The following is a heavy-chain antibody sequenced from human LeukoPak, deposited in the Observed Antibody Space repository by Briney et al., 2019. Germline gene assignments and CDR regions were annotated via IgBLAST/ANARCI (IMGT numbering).Heavy chain of an antibody. V-gene: IGHV4-39*01. D-gene: IGHD3-10*01. CDR3: ARGYYWAFDY. Sequence: SETLSLTCTVSGGSISSSSYYWGWVRQPPGKGLEWIGSIYYSGSTYYNPSLKSRVTISVDTSKNQFSLKLSSVTAADTAVYYCARGYYWAFDYWGQGTLVTVSS. CDR1: GGSISSSSYY. CDR2: IYYSGST. J-gene: IGHJ4*02.